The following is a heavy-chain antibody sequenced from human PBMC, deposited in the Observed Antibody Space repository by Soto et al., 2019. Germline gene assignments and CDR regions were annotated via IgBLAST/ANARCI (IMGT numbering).Heavy chain of an antibody. CDR1: GGSISSGGYY. CDR3: ARSPYYDYVWGSYSPSYFDY. J-gene: IGHJ4*02. CDR2: IYYSGST. D-gene: IGHD3-16*01. Sequence: TLSLPCTVSGGSISSGGYYWSWIRQHPGKGLEWIGYIYYSGSTYYNPSLKSRVTISVDTSKNQFSLKLSSVTAADTAVYYCARSPYYDYVWGSYSPSYFDYWGQGTLVTVSS. V-gene: IGHV4-31*03.